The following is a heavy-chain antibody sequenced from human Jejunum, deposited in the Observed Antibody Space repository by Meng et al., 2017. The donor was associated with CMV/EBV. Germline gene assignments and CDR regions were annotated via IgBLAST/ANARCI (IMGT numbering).Heavy chain of an antibody. V-gene: IGHV3-74*01. CDR1: GFTFSDYW. J-gene: IGHJ5*02. CDR2: INNDGTTT. CDR3: ARDIDH. Sequence: VQLVESGGGLVQPGGSLRLSCAASGFTFSDYWMHWVRQAPGKGLVWVSRINNDGTTTNYAGSVKGRFTISRDNARNSLYLQMNSLRVEDTAIYYCARDIDHWGQGTLVTVSS.